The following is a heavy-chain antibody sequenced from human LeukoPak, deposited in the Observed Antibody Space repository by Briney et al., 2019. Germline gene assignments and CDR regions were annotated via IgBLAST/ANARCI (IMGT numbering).Heavy chain of an antibody. V-gene: IGHV3-30-3*01. CDR3: ARDYRLTPDY. CDR2: ISYDGSNK. J-gene: IGHJ4*02. Sequence: PGGSLRLSCAASGFTFSSYAMHWVRQAPGKGLEWVAVISYDGSNKYYADSVKGRFTISRDNSKNTLYLQMNSLRAEDTAVYYCARDYRLTPDYWDQGTLVTVSS. D-gene: IGHD3-16*02. CDR1: GFTFSSYA.